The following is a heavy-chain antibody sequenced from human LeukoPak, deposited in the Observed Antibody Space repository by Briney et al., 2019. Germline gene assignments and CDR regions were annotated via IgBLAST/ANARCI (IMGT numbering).Heavy chain of an antibody. V-gene: IGHV1-69*13. CDR2: IIPLFGSA. Sequence: SVKVSCKASGGTFSSYTIAWVRQAPGQGLEWLGGIIPLFGSANYAQKFQGRVTITADESTSTAYMELSSLRSEDTAVYYCATPPTGTTTTGEFYFDSWGQGALVTVSA. CDR3: ATPPTGTTTTGEFYFDS. CDR1: GGTFSSYT. J-gene: IGHJ4*02. D-gene: IGHD1-1*01.